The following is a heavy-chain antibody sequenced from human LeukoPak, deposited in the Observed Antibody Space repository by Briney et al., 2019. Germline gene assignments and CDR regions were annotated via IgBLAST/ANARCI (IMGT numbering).Heavy chain of an antibody. Sequence: PGGSLRLSCAASGFTFSSYSMNWVRQAPGKGLEWVSYISSSSSTIYYADSVKGRFTISRDNAKNSLYLQMNSLRAEDTALYYCARGLGGYSYGCLDYWGQGTLVTASS. V-gene: IGHV3-48*04. J-gene: IGHJ4*02. CDR3: ARGLGGYSYGCLDY. D-gene: IGHD5-18*01. CDR1: GFTFSSYS. CDR2: ISSSSSTI.